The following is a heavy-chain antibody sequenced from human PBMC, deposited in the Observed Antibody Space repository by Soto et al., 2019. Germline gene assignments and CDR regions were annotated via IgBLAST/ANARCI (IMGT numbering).Heavy chain of an antibody. D-gene: IGHD2-21*01. CDR2: VNTGSGNT. CDR1: GYNFHSFV. J-gene: IGHJ4*02. CDR3: ARTFAYCAANCDSPHPLLQY. V-gene: IGHV1-3*04. Sequence: QVQLVQSGAEVKKPGASVKVSCKASGYNFHSFVIHWMRQAPGQRFEWMGWVNTGSGNTKYSQNFQGRVTITSESPANTVYMELSSLRSEDTAVYYCARTFAYCAANCDSPHPLLQYWGQGTLVAVSS.